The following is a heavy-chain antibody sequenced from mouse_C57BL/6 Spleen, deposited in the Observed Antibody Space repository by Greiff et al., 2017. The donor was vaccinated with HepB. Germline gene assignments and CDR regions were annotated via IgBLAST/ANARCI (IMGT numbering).Heavy chain of an antibody. V-gene: IGHV1-82*01. CDR1: GYAFSSSW. D-gene: IGHD2-2*01. Sequence: VQLQQSGPELVKPGASVKISCKASGYAFSSSWMNWVKQRPGKGLEWIGRIYPGDGDTNYNGKFKGKATLTADKSSSTAYMQLSSLTSEDSAVYFCARDGLPAWFAYWGQGTLVTVSA. J-gene: IGHJ3*01. CDR2: IYPGDGDT. CDR3: ARDGLPAWFAY.